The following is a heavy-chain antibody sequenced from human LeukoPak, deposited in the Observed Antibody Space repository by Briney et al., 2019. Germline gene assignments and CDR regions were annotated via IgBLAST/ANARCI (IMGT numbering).Heavy chain of an antibody. Sequence: SETLSLTCTVSGGSMSSYYWSWIRQPPGKGLEWIGYIHYSGSTNYNPSLKSRVTISEDTSKNQFSLKLTSVTAADTSVYYCARGSGWYSSFDYWGQGTLVTVSS. CDR2: IHYSGST. J-gene: IGHJ4*02. V-gene: IGHV4-59*01. CDR3: ARGSGWYSSFDY. CDR1: GGSMSSYY. D-gene: IGHD6-19*01.